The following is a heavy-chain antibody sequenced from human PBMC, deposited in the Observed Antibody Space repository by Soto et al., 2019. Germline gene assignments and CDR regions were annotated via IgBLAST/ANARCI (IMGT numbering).Heavy chain of an antibody. Sequence: SQTLSLTCAISGDSVSSNSAAWNWIRQSPSRGLEWLGRTYYRSKWYNDYAVSVKSRISINPDTSKNQFSLQLNSVTPEDTAVYYCARGVATIVAGLDYWDQGPLVTVYS. CDR2: TYYRSKWYN. D-gene: IGHD5-12*01. J-gene: IGHJ4*02. CDR1: GDSVSSNSAA. CDR3: ARGVATIVAGLDY. V-gene: IGHV6-1*01.